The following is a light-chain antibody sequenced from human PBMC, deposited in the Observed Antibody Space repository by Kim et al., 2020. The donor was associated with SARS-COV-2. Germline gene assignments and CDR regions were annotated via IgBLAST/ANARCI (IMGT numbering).Light chain of an antibody. Sequence: QSALTQPASVSGSPGQSITISCTGTSSDVGGYNYVSWYQQHPGKAPKLMIYDVSNRPSGVSNRFSGSKSGNTASLTISGLQAEDEADYYCSSYTGSTPYVFGTGTKFTVL. J-gene: IGLJ1*01. CDR3: SSYTGSTPYV. V-gene: IGLV2-14*03. CDR1: SSDVGGYNY. CDR2: DVS.